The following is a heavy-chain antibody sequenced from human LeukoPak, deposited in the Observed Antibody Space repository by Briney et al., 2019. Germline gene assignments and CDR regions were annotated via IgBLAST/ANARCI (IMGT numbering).Heavy chain of an antibody. D-gene: IGHD6-13*01. CDR3: ARAGSSWYVWFDP. J-gene: IGHJ5*02. CDR1: GGSISSYY. Sequence: KPSETLSLTCTVSGGSISSYYWSWIRQPPGKGLEWIGYIYYSGSTYYNPSLKSRVTISVDTSKNQFSLKLSSVTAADTAVYYCARAGSSWYVWFDPWGQGTLVTVSP. V-gene: IGHV4-59*01. CDR2: IYYSGST.